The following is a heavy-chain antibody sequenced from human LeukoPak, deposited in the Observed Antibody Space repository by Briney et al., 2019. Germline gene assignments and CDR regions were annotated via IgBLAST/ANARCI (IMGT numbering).Heavy chain of an antibody. CDR2: IYKSGTT. CDR3: AREDLILGYCSGGSCPSGYHDF. CDR1: RDYIRHIDYY. Sequence: PSETLSLTYSVSRDYIRHIDYYWVWIRQPPGKGLEWIGNIYKSGTTSYSPSLSSRVTMSIDTSKSQFSLRVNSVTAADTAIYYCAREDLILGYCSGGSCPSGYHDFWGQGTLVTVSS. J-gene: IGHJ4*02. V-gene: IGHV4-39*07. D-gene: IGHD2-15*01.